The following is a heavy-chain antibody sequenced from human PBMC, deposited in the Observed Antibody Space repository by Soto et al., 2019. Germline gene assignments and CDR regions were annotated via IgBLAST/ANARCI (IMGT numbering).Heavy chain of an antibody. V-gene: IGHV3-74*01. D-gene: IGHD2-15*01. Sequence: LRLSCAASGFTFSNYWMHWVRQVSGKGLEWVTYISSDGSSTRYADSVKGRFTISRDNAKNTLFLQADSLRAEDTAVYYCTRGRYCTDASCYNSRFDPWGQGTLVTVSS. CDR1: GFTFSNYW. J-gene: IGHJ5*02. CDR3: TRGRYCTDASCYNSRFDP. CDR2: ISSDGSST.